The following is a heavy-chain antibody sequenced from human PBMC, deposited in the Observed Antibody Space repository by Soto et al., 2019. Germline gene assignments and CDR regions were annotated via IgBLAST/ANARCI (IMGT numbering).Heavy chain of an antibody. CDR1: GFTFSSYA. CDR2: ISATGGST. V-gene: IGHV3-23*01. Sequence: EVQLLESGGGLVQRGGSLRLSCAASGFTFSSYAMSWVRRAPGKGLEWVSGISATGGSTYYADSVKGRFTISRDNSKNTLYLQMSSLRAEGTAVYYCAKENWNDDAFDIWGQGTMVIVSS. D-gene: IGHD1-1*01. CDR3: AKENWNDDAFDI. J-gene: IGHJ3*02.